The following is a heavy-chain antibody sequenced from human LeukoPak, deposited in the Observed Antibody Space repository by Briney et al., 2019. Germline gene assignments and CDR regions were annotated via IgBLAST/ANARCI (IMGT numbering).Heavy chain of an antibody. Sequence: SVKVSCKASGGTFSSYAISWVRQAPGQGLEWMGGIIPIFGTANYAQKFQGRVTITADESTSTAYMELRSLRSDDTAVYYCARVPNVYSYGYDYWGQGTLVTVSS. V-gene: IGHV1-69*01. CDR1: GGTFSSYA. CDR3: ARVPNVYSYGYDY. D-gene: IGHD5-18*01. J-gene: IGHJ4*02. CDR2: IIPIFGTA.